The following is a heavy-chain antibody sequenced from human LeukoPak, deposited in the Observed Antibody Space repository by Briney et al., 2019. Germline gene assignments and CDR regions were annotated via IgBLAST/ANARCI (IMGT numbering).Heavy chain of an antibody. J-gene: IGHJ3*02. D-gene: IGHD4-23*01. V-gene: IGHV3-53*01. CDR2: IYSGGST. CDR3: ARASGGNSDAFDI. Sequence: GGSLRLSCAASGFTVSSNYMSWVRQAPGKGLEWVSVIYSGGSTYYADSVKGRFTISRDNSKNTLYLQMNSLRAEDTAVYYCARASGGNSDAFDIWGQGTMVTVSS. CDR1: GFTVSSNY.